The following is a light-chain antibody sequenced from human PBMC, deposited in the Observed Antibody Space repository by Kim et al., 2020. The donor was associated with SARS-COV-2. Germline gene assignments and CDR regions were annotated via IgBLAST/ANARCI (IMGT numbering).Light chain of an antibody. CDR3: QQYNNWFPYT. J-gene: IGKJ2*01. Sequence: VSPGESASLHCRARQSSGTILARYKQTPGQAPRLLIYGASTRATGVPARISGSASGSDFTLTISTLQSGDFGIYYCQQYNNWFPYTFGQGTKLEI. CDR1: QSSGTI. V-gene: IGKV3-15*01. CDR2: GAS.